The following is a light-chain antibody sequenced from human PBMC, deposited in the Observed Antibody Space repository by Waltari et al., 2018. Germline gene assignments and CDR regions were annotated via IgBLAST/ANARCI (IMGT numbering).Light chain of an antibody. Sequence: QLVLTQSPSASASLGASVQPTCTLSSGHSNYAIAGHQHQPEKGPRYLRKLNTDGSHIKGDGIPDRFSGSSSGAERYLTISSLQSEDEADYYCQTWDTSIGVFGGGTKVTVL. CDR1: SGHSNYA. J-gene: IGLJ3*02. CDR2: LNTDGSH. CDR3: QTWDTSIGV. V-gene: IGLV4-69*01.